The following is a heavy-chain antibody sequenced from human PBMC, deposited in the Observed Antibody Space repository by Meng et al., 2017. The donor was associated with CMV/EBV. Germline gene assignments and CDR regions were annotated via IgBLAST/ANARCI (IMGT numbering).Heavy chain of an antibody. J-gene: IGHJ4*02. CDR3: ARDTIVVVPAASGGFDY. CDR1: GGSFSGYY. V-gene: IGHV4-34*01. D-gene: IGHD2-2*01. Sequence: SQTLSLTCAVYGGSFSGYYWSWIRQPPGKGLEWIGSIYYSGSTYYNPSLKSRVTISVDTSKNQFSLKLSSVTAADTAVYYCARDTIVVVPAASGGFDYWGQGTLVTVSS. CDR2: IYYSGST.